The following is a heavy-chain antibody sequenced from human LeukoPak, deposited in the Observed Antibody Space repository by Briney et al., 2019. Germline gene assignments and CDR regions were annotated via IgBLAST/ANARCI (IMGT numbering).Heavy chain of an antibody. D-gene: IGHD6-13*01. CDR1: GFTFSSYA. Sequence: GGSLRLSCTASGFTFSSYAMSWVRQAPGKGLEWVSVISGSGGSTYYADSVKGRLTISRDNSKNTLYLQMNSLRAEDTAVYYCAKGSYSSSWAWGQGTLVTVSS. CDR3: AKGSYSSSWA. J-gene: IGHJ5*02. V-gene: IGHV3-23*01. CDR2: ISGSGGST.